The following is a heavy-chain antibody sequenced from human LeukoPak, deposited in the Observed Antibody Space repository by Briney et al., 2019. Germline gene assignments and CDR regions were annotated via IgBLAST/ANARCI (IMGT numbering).Heavy chain of an antibody. Sequence: SETLSLTCTVSGGSISSYYWSWIRRPAGKGLEWIGRIYSSGSTTYNPSLKSRVTMSVDTSKNQFSLKLSSVTAADTAVYYCARGGPDSSSWYGYFDYWGQGTLVTVSS. D-gene: IGHD6-13*01. V-gene: IGHV4-4*07. CDR2: IYSSGST. CDR3: ARGGPDSSSWYGYFDY. CDR1: GGSISSYY. J-gene: IGHJ4*02.